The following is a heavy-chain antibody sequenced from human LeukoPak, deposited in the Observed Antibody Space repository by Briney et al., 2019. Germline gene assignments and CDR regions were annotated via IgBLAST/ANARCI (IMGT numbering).Heavy chain of an antibody. V-gene: IGHV3-48*03. D-gene: IGHD4-23*01. J-gene: IGHJ4*02. CDR2: INSRGSAM. Sequence: GGSLRLSCAASGFTFSSYEMNWVRQAPGKGLEWVSYINSRGSAMYHADSVKGRFTISRDNAKNSLYLQMNSLRAEDTAVYYCARDRYGGLDYWGQGTLVTVSS. CDR1: GFTFSSYE. CDR3: ARDRYGGLDY.